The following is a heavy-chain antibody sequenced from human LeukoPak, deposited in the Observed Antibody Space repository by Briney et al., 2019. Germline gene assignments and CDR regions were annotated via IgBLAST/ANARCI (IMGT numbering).Heavy chain of an antibody. V-gene: IGHV4-59*01. D-gene: IGHD3-22*01. J-gene: IGHJ6*03. CDR3: ARDTYYYDSSGYYYREYMDV. CDR1: GGSISSYY. CDR2: IYYSGGP. Sequence: SETLSLTCTVSGGSISSYYWSWIRQPPGKGLEWIGYIYYSGGPHYNPSLKSRVTISVDTSKNQFSLKLSSVTAADTAVYYCARDTYYYDSSGYYYREYMDVWGKGTTVTVSS.